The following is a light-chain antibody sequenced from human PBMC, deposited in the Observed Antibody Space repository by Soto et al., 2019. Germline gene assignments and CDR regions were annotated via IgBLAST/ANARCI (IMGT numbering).Light chain of an antibody. CDR1: SSDVGGYNY. CDR2: EVS. J-gene: IGLJ1*01. V-gene: IGLV2-14*01. CDR3: SSYTSSSTYV. Sequence: LTHPASVSGSPGHSISISCTGTSSDVGGYNYVSWYQQHPSKAPKLMIYEVSNRPSGVSNRFSGSKSGNTASLTISGLQAEDEADYYCSSYTSSSTYVFGTGTKVTVL.